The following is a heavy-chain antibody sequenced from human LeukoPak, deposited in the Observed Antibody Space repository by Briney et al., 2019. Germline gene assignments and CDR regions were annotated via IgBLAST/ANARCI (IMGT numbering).Heavy chain of an antibody. V-gene: IGHV3-20*04. CDR2: INWSGGST. D-gene: IGHD6-19*01. Sequence: PGGSLRLSCAASGFIFDDHGMSWVRQAPGKGLEWVSGINWSGGSTGYADSVKGRFTISRDNAKNSLYLQMDSLSAEDTAFYYCAKNLGSGWYFPFDYWGQGTLVTVSS. CDR1: GFIFDDHG. CDR3: AKNLGSGWYFPFDY. J-gene: IGHJ4*02.